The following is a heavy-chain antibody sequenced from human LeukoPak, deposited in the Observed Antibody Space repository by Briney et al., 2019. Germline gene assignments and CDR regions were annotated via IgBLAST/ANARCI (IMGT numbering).Heavy chain of an antibody. CDR3: ARDADTAMVEYFDY. V-gene: IGHV4-30-2*01. Sequence: SQTLSLTCTVSGGSISSGGYYWSWIRQPPGKGLEWIGYIYHSGSTYYNPSLKSRVTISVDRSKNQFSLKLSSVTAADTAVYYCARDADTAMVEYFDYWGQGTLVTVSS. J-gene: IGHJ4*02. CDR2: IYHSGST. D-gene: IGHD5-18*01. CDR1: GGSISSGGYY.